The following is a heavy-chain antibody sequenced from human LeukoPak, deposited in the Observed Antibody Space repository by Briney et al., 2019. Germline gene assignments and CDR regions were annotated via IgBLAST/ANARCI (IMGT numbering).Heavy chain of an antibody. CDR2: IYYSGST. CDR1: GGSISSSSYY. D-gene: IGHD3-22*01. CDR3: ARGVTYYYDSSGEGSLDY. Sequence: PSETLSLTCTVSGGSISSSSYYWGWIRQPPGKGLGWIGSIYYSGSTYYNPSLKSRVTISVDTSKNQFSLKLSSVTAADTAVYYCARGVTYYYDSSGEGSLDYWGQGTLVTVSS. V-gene: IGHV4-39*01. J-gene: IGHJ4*02.